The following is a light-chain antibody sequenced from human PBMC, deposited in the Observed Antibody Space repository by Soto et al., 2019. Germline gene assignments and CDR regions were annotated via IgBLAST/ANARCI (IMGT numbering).Light chain of an antibody. J-gene: IGLJ1*01. V-gene: IGLV2-14*01. CDR2: EVT. Sequence: QSVLTQPASVSGSPGQSITISCTGTSSDVGGYNYVSWYQQHPGKAPKIIIYEVTNRPSGVSNRFSGSKSGNTASLTISGLQAEDEADYYCSSYTSSSTLVFGTGTKVNVL. CDR3: SSYTSSSTLV. CDR1: SSDVGGYNY.